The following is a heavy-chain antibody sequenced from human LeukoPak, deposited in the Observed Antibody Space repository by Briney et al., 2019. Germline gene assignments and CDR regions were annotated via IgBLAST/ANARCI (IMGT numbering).Heavy chain of an antibody. CDR1: GGTFSSYA. V-gene: IGHV1-69*05. Sequence: SVKASCKASGGTFSSYAISWVRQAPGQGLEWMGGIIPIFGTANYAQKFQGRVTITTDESTSTAYMELSSLRSEDTAVYYCARGPTIRSVSFFDYWGQGTLVTVSS. D-gene: IGHD3-16*02. J-gene: IGHJ4*02. CDR2: IIPIFGTA. CDR3: ARGPTIRSVSFFDY.